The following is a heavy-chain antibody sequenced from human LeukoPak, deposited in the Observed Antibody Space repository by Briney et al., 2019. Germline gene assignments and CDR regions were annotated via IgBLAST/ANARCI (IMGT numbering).Heavy chain of an antibody. V-gene: IGHV3-53*01. D-gene: IGHD2-2*01. CDR3: ARLPSK. CDR1: GLNVTTTQ. J-gene: IGHJ1*01. CDR2: IYSGAT. Sequence: GGSLRLSCAVSGLNVTTTQMTWVRQAPGQGLEWVSSIYSGATYYAESVKGRFAISRDTSKNALYLQMSSLRVEDTAIFYCARLPSKWGQATLVTVSS.